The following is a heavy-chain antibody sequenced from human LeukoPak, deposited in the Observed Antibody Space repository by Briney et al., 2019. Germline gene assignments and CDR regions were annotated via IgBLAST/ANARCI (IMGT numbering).Heavy chain of an antibody. J-gene: IGHJ4*02. CDR2: IYTSGST. V-gene: IGHV4-61*02. CDR1: GGSISSGSYY. Sequence: SQTLSLTCTVFGGSISSGSYYWSWIRQPAGKGLEWIGRIYTSGSTYYNPSLKSRVTISVDTSKNQFSLKLSSVTAADTAVYYCARELGRYCSSTSCAQGIDYWGQGTLVTVSS. D-gene: IGHD2-2*01. CDR3: ARELGRYCSSTSCAQGIDY.